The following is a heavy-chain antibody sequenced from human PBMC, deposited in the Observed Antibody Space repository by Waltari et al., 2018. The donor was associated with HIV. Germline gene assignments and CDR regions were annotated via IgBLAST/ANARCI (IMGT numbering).Heavy chain of an antibody. V-gene: IGHV3-30*02. CDR1: GLHSNIYG. CDR2: IRYDGSTT. D-gene: IGHD3-10*01. Sequence: QVQLVESGGGVVQPGGSLRLSCVGSGLHSNIYGVHWVRQAPGKGLEWVGFIRYDGSTTYYGNSVKGRFTISRDNSKNTLYLQMSSLRTEDTAVYYCAKGPPGGFYGSGSWDWGQGTLVIVSS. CDR3: AKGPPGGFYGSGSWD. J-gene: IGHJ4*02.